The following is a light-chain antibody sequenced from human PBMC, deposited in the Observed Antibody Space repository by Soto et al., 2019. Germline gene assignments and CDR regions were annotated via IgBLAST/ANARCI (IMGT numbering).Light chain of an antibody. CDR3: QQYGTSLYT. Sequence: EIVLTQSPGTLSLSPGERATLPCRASQTVSNSYLAWYQQKPGQAPRLRMYGASNSATGIPDRFSGSGSGTDFTLTISRLEPEDFAVYYCQQYGTSLYTFGQGTKLEIK. J-gene: IGKJ2*01. V-gene: IGKV3-20*01. CDR1: QTVSNSY. CDR2: GAS.